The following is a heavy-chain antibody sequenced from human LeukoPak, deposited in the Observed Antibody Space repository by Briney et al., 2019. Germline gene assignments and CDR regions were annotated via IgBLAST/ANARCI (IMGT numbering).Heavy chain of an antibody. J-gene: IGHJ6*02. Sequence: SETLSPTCTVSGGSISSYYWSWIRQPPGKGLEWIGYIYYSGSTNYNPSLKSRVTISVDTSKNQFSLKLSSVTAADTAVYYCARKRGYSYGYEYYYYGMDVWGQGTTVTVSS. CDR2: IYYSGST. CDR3: ARKRGYSYGYEYYYYGMDV. CDR1: GGSISSYY. D-gene: IGHD5-18*01. V-gene: IGHV4-59*01.